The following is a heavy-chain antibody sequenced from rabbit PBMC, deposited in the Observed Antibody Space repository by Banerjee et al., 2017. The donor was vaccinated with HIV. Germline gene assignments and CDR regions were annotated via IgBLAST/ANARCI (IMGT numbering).Heavy chain of an antibody. V-gene: IGHV1S45*01. J-gene: IGHJ4*01. D-gene: IGHD1-1*01. CDR3: ARQGSSGRSNL. Sequence: QEQLEESGGDLVKPGTSLTLTCTASGFSFSSNYWICWVRQAPGKGLEWIACIFTSSAGTSYASWAKGRFTISKTSATTVTLQMTSLTAADTATYFCARQGSSGRSNLWGQGTLVTVS. CDR2: IFTSSAGT. CDR1: GFSFSSNYW.